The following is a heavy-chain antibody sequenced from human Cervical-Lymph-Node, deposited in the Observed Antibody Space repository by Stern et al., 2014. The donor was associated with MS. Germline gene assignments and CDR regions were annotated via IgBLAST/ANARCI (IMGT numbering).Heavy chain of an antibody. D-gene: IGHD1-1*01. CDR3: TRPLAGTTLLSDS. CDR2: INPSGDGT. J-gene: IGHJ4*02. V-gene: IGHV1-46*03. Sequence: VQLVQSGAEVTRPGASVKVSCKASGDTFTSHYMHWVRQAPGQGLEWMGIINPSGDGTTYAQKFQGRLTMTRDTSTSTVYMELSSLTSEDTAVYYCTRPLAGTTLLSDSWGQGTLVTVSS. CDR1: GDTFTSHY.